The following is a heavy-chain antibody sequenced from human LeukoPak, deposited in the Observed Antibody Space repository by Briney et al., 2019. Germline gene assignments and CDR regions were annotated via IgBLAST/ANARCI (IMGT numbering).Heavy chain of an antibody. V-gene: IGHV5-51*01. CDR3: ARQADYYGSGSYRDY. CDR1: GYSFSSYW. CDR2: FYPTDSDT. J-gene: IGHJ4*02. Sequence: GESLKISCKGSGYSFSSYWIGWVRQMPGRGLEWMGLFYPTDSDTRYSPSFQGQVAISVDKSISTAYLQWSSLKASDTAIYYCARQADYYGSGSYRDYWGQGTLVTVSS. D-gene: IGHD3-10*01.